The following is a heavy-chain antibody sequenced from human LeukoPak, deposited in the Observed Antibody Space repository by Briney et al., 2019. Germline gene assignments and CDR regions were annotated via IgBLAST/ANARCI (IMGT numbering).Heavy chain of an antibody. V-gene: IGHV3-11*01. CDR1: GFTFSDYY. CDR3: LVDTAMVTGNWFDP. CDR2: ISSSGSTI. D-gene: IGHD5-18*01. Sequence: GGSLRLSCAASGFTFSDYYMGWIRQAPGKGLEWVSYISSSGSTIYYADSVKGRFTISRDNAKNSLYLQMNSLRAEDTAVYYCLVDTAMVTGNWFDPWGQGTLVTVSS. J-gene: IGHJ5*02.